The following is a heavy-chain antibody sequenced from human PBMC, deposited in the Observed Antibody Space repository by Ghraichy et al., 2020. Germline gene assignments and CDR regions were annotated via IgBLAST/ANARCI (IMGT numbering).Heavy chain of an antibody. V-gene: IGHV4-59*08. Sequence: SETLSLTCTVSGGSINSYYWSWIRQPPGKGLEWIGYIYYSGTTNYNPSFRGRVTISVDTSKNELSLQLSSVTAADSAVYYCARHPPSSPFDYWGQGTLVTVSS. CDR2: IYYSGTT. CDR1: GGSINSYY. CDR3: ARHPPSSPFDY. J-gene: IGHJ4*02. D-gene: IGHD2-2*01.